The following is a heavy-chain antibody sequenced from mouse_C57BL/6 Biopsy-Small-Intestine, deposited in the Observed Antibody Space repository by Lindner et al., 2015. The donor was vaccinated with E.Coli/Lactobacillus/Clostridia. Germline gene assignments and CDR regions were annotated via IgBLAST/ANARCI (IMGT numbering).Heavy chain of an antibody. Sequence: VQLQESGGGSVKPGGSLKLSCVVSGFTFSDYGMHWVRQAPEKGLEWVSYISSGSNTIYYADTVKGRFTISRDNAKNTLFLQMTSLRSEDTAMYYCATTVVATKGTMDYWGQGTSVTVSS. V-gene: IGHV5-17*01. CDR1: GFTFSDYG. D-gene: IGHD1-1*01. CDR3: ATTVVATKGTMDY. CDR2: ISSGSNTI. J-gene: IGHJ4*01.